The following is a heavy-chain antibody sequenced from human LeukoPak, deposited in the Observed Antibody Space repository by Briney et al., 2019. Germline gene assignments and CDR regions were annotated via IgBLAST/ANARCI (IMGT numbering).Heavy chain of an antibody. V-gene: IGHV3-33*06. J-gene: IGHJ6*03. CDR3: AKDGYGGYTTPYYYYMDV. D-gene: IGHD4-17*01. CDR2: IWYDGSNK. CDR1: GFTFSSYG. Sequence: GGSLRLSCAASGFTFSSYGMHWVRQAPGKGLEWVAVIWYDGSNKYYADSVKGRFTISRDNSKNTLYLQMSSLRAEDTAVYYCAKDGYGGYTTPYYYYMDVWGKGTTVTVSS.